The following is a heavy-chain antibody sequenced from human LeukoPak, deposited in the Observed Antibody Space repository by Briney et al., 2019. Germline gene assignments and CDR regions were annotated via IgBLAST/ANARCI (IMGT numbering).Heavy chain of an antibody. Sequence: QTGGSLRLSCAASGFTFDDYAMHWVRQAPGKGLEWVSGISWNSGSIGYADSVKGRFTISRDNAKNSLCLQMNSLRAEDTALYYCAKDAQWLDAFDIWGQGTMVTVSS. V-gene: IGHV3-9*01. CDR2: ISWNSGSI. J-gene: IGHJ3*02. D-gene: IGHD6-19*01. CDR3: AKDAQWLDAFDI. CDR1: GFTFDDYA.